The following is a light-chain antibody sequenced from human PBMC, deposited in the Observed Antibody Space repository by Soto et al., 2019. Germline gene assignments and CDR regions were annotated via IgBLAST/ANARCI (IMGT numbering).Light chain of an antibody. CDR1: QRDCRY. Sequence: DIPRTQPPGTRHATGCDRVTITFRASQRDCRYLACYQQNPGKAPKLLIDKXSSLERGGPSRFSGSGSATEFTLTISSLQPEDFATYYFQQLKSYIQTFGQGTKVDIK. CDR3: QQLKSYIQT. CDR2: KXS. V-gene: IGKV1-5*03. J-gene: IGKJ1*01.